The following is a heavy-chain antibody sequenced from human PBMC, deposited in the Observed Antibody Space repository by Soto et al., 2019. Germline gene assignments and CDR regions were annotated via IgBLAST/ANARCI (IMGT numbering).Heavy chain of an antibody. CDR1: GFTFEDYA. CDR3: ARGGLREKQQLVDGYYYYGMDV. CDR2: ISWNSGSI. J-gene: IGHJ6*02. Sequence: EVQLVESGGGLVQPGRSLRLSCAASGFTFEDYAMHWVRQAPGKGLEWVSGISWNSGSIGYADSVKGRFTISRDNAKNSLYLQMNSLRAEDTALYYCARGGLREKQQLVDGYYYYGMDVWGQGTTVTVSS. V-gene: IGHV3-9*01. D-gene: IGHD6-13*01.